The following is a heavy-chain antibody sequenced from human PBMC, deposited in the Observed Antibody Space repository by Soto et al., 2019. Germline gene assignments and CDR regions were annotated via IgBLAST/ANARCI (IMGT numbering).Heavy chain of an antibody. D-gene: IGHD6-13*01. V-gene: IGHV4-30-4*01. CDR2: IYYSGST. Sequence: PSETLSLTCTVSGGSISSGNYYWSWIRQPPGKGLEWIGYIYYSGSTYYNPSLKSRVTISVDTSKDQFSLKLSSVTAADTAVYYCAGILYSRSWYGGGAFDIWGQGTMVTVSS. CDR1: GGSISSGNYY. J-gene: IGHJ3*02. CDR3: AGILYSRSWYGGGAFDI.